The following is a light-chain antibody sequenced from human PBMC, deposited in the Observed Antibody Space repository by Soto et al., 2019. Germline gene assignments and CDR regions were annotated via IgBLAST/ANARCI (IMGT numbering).Light chain of an antibody. CDR1: QSVNNY. V-gene: IGKV3-20*01. CDR3: QQYGSSSLT. J-gene: IGKJ4*01. Sequence: EIVLTQSPATLSLSPGERATLSCRASQSVNNYLAWFQQIPGQAPRLLIYDASNRATGIPDRFSGSGSGTDFTLTISRLEPENFAVYYCQQYGSSSLTFGGGTKVDIK. CDR2: DAS.